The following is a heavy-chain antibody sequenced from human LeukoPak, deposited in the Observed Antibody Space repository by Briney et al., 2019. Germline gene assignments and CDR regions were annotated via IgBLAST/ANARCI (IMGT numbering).Heavy chain of an antibody. Sequence: GESLKISCKGSGYNFTNYWIGWVRQMPGKGLEWMGIMYPRNSDTRYSPSFQGQVTISADRSISTAYLQWGSLKASDTAMYYCARTPGRPELANFDYWGQGTLVTVSS. CDR1: GYNFTNYW. V-gene: IGHV5-51*01. CDR3: ARTPGRPELANFDY. D-gene: IGHD1-1*01. J-gene: IGHJ4*02. CDR2: MYPRNSDT.